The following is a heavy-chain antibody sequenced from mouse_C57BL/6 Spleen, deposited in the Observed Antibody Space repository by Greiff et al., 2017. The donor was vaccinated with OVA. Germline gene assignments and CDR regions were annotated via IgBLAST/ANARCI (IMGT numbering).Heavy chain of an antibody. CDR1: GYTFTSYW. CDR3: ARYYYGSSLWYFDV. CDR2: IDPSDSYT. Sequence: QVQLKQPGAELVMPGASVKLSCKASGYTFTSYWMHWVKQRPGQGLEWIGEIDPSDSYTNYNQKFKGKSTLTVDKSSSTAYMQLSSLTSEDSAVYYCARYYYGSSLWYFDVWGTGTTVTVSS. V-gene: IGHV1-69*01. J-gene: IGHJ1*03. D-gene: IGHD1-1*01.